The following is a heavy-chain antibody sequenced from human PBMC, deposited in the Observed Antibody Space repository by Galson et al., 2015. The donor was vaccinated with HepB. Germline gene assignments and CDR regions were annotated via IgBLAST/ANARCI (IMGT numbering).Heavy chain of an antibody. D-gene: IGHD1-26*01. CDR3: TRDREWEPPDDAFDI. CDR2: IRSKAYGGTT. V-gene: IGHV3-49*03. Sequence: SLRLSCAASGFTFGDYAMSWFRQAPGKGLEWVGFIRSKAYGGTTEYAASVKGRFTISRDDSKSIAYLQMNSLKTEDTAVYYCTRDREWEPPDDAFDIWGQGTMVTVSS. J-gene: IGHJ3*02. CDR1: GFTFGDYA.